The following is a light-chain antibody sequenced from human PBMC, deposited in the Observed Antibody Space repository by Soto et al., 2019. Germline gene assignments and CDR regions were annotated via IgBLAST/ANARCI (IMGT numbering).Light chain of an antibody. J-gene: IGLJ1*01. CDR2: EGT. CDR3: CSYAGSFTYV. V-gene: IGLV2-23*01. Sequence: QSALTQPASVSGSPGQSITISCTGTSSDIGTYNLVSWYQHHPGKAPKLMIYEGTKRPSGVSNRFSGSKSGNTASLTISGLQAEDDADYYCCSYAGSFTYVFGTRTKVTVL. CDR1: SSDIGTYNL.